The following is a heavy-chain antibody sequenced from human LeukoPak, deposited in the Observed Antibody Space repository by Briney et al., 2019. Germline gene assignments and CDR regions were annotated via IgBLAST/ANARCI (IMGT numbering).Heavy chain of an antibody. D-gene: IGHD3-16*01. CDR1: GCTFSSHW. V-gene: IGHV3-7*01. Sequence: PGGSLRLSCTVSGCTFSSHWMTWVRQTPRKGREWMSNIKPDGSDKYYVDSVKGRFTISRDNSKKSLYLQMNSLRTEDTAVYFCARDPGGSNWGAFDMWGQGTVVSVSS. CDR2: IKPDGSDK. CDR3: ARDPGGSNWGAFDM. J-gene: IGHJ3*02.